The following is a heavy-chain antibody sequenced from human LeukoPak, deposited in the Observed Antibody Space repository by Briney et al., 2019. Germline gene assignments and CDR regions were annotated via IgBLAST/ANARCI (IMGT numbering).Heavy chain of an antibody. J-gene: IGHJ4*02. V-gene: IGHV5-51*01. CDR2: IYPCDSDT. CDR1: GYTFTIYW. D-gene: IGHD5-24*01. CDR3: ARRSRDGYNLIDY. Sequence: GESLKISCKGSGYTFTIYWIGWGRQMPGKGLEWMGIIYPCDSDTKYSPSFQGQVTISVDQSISTAYLPWNSLKASDTAIYYCARRSRDGYNLIDYWGQGTLVTVSS.